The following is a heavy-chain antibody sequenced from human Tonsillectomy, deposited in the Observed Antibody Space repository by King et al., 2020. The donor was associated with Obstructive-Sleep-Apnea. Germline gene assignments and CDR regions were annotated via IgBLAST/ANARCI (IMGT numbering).Heavy chain of an antibody. CDR1: GFSVYTCA. Sequence: VQLVESGGGVVQPGRSLKLSCAASGFSVYTCAMHLVRQAPGKGLEWLAVISYDGSDKNYADSVKGRFTISRDNSKNMVFLYMTKTRAEDTAVYYCARDEAARTTYYYYGMDVWGQGTTVTVSS. V-gene: IGHV3-30*04. J-gene: IGHJ6*02. CDR3: ARDEAARTTYYYYGMDV. D-gene: IGHD6-6*01. CDR2: ISYDGSDK.